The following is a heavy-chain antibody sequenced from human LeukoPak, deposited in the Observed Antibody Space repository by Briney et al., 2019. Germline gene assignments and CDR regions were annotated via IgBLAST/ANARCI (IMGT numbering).Heavy chain of an antibody. CDR3: ARQYCSGGSCYSEYYFDY. CDR1: GYSFTNYW. CDR2: IYPGDSDT. J-gene: IGHJ4*02. D-gene: IGHD2-15*01. Sequence: GESLKISCKGSGYSFTNYWIGWVRQMPGKGLEWMGIIYPGDSDTRYSPSFQGQVTISADKSISTAYLQWSSLKASDTAMYYCARQYCSGGSCYSEYYFDYWGQGTLVTVSS. V-gene: IGHV5-51*01.